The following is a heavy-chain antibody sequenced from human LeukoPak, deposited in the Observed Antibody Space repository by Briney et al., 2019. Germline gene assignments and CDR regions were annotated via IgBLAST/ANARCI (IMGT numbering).Heavy chain of an antibody. D-gene: IGHD3-22*01. CDR1: GHSISSGYY. CDR2: IYQSGST. CDR3: ARPSVRYYDRNGYPNWFDP. J-gene: IGHJ5*02. V-gene: IGHV4-38-2*02. Sequence: SETLSLTCTVSGHSISSGYYWGWIRQSPGKGLEWIGSIYQSGSTNYNPSLKSRVTIPVDTSKNQFSLKLSSVTAADTAVYYCARPSVRYYDRNGYPNWFDPWAREPWSPSPQ.